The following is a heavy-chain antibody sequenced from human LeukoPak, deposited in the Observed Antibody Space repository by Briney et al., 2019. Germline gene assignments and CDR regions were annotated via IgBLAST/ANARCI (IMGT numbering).Heavy chain of an antibody. V-gene: IGHV3-30-3*01. D-gene: IGHD3-3*01. CDR1: GFTFTNYP. Sequence: GGSLRLSCTASGFTFTNYPIHWVRQAPGKGLEWVAVMSYDGNDKYYSGSVKGRFTISRDNSKNTLYLQMNSLRAEDTAVYYCAKDPLSITIFGVVMGRGYFDYWGQGTLVTVSS. CDR3: AKDPLSITIFGVVMGRGYFDY. J-gene: IGHJ4*02. CDR2: MSYDGNDK.